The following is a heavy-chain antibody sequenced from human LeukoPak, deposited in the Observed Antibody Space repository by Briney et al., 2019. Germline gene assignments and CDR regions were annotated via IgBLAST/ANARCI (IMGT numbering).Heavy chain of an antibody. D-gene: IGHD3-22*01. J-gene: IGHJ1*01. Sequence: SETLSLTCTVSGGSISGGSYYWSWIRQPAGKGLEWIGRIYTSGSTNYNPSLKSRVTISVDTSKNQFSLKLSSVTAADTAVYYCAREPYYYDNWFQHWGQGTLVTVSS. V-gene: IGHV4-61*02. CDR2: IYTSGST. CDR3: AREPYYYDNWFQH. CDR1: GGSISGGSYY.